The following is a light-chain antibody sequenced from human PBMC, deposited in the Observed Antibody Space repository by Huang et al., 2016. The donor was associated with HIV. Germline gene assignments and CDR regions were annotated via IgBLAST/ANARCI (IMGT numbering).Light chain of an antibody. CDR3: QQYNTSPRT. J-gene: IGKJ1*01. CDR1: QSVFKN. CDR2: GSS. V-gene: IGKV3-15*01. Sequence: ENLMTQSPSTLSVSPGESATLSCRASQSVFKNLAWYQQKPGQAPKLLIHGSSTRAAGIPARFSDSGSGTDFTLTISSLQSEDFAVYYCQQYNTSPRTFGQGTKVEV.